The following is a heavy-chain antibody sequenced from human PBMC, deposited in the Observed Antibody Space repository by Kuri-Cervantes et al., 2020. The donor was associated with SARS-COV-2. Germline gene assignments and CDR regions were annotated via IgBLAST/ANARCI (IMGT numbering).Heavy chain of an antibody. J-gene: IGHJ4*02. D-gene: IGHD5-12*01. CDR2: ISSSSSTI. CDR1: GFTFSSYS. CDR3: ARDANYGSRLPRKFDY. Sequence: GESLKISCAASGFTFSSYSMNWVRQAPGKGLEWVSYISSSSSTIYDADSVKGRFTISRDNAKNSLYLQMNSLRDEDTAVYYCARDANYGSRLPRKFDYWGQGTLVTVSS. V-gene: IGHV3-48*02.